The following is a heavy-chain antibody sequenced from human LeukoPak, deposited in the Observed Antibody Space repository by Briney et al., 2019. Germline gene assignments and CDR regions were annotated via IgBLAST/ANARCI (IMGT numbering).Heavy chain of an antibody. Sequence: ASVKVSFKVSGYPLTELSMHWVGQAPGKGVEWMGGFDPEDGETIYAQKFQGRVTMTDDTSTATAYMELSSLRSEDTAVYYCAADYYDSSGYYGYWGQGTLVTVSS. CDR2: FDPEDGET. CDR1: GYPLTELS. CDR3: AADYYDSSGYYGY. V-gene: IGHV1-24*01. D-gene: IGHD3-22*01. J-gene: IGHJ4*02.